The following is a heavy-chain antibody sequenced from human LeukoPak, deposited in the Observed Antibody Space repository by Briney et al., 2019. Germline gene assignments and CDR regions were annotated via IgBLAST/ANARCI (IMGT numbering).Heavy chain of an antibody. J-gene: IGHJ6*03. V-gene: IGHV4-34*01. Sequence: SETLSLTCAVYGGSFSGYYWSWIRQPPGKGLEWIGEINHSGSTNYNPSLKSRVTISVDTSKNQFSLKLSSVTAADTAVYYCARDGSSAATPYYYYMDVWGKGTTVTVSS. CDR3: ARDGSSAATPYYYYMDV. CDR2: INHSGST. D-gene: IGHD2-15*01. CDR1: GGSFSGYY.